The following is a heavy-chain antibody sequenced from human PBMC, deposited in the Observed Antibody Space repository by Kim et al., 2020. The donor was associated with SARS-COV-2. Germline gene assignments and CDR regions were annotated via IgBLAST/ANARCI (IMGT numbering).Heavy chain of an antibody. V-gene: IGHV3-23*01. CDR1: GFTFSTYA. CDR3: AKEFYGSGSRPHDY. D-gene: IGHD3-10*01. J-gene: IGHJ4*02. CDR2: ISGSGGGT. Sequence: GGSLRLSCAASGFTFSTYAMSWVRQAPGKGLEWVSGISGSGGGTFYADSVKGRFTISRDNSKNTLSLQMNSLRAEDTALYYCAKEFYGSGSRPHDYWGQGTLVTVSS.